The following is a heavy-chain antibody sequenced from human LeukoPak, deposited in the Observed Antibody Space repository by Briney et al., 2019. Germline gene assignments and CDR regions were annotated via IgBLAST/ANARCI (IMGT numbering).Heavy chain of an antibody. D-gene: IGHD3-10*01. V-gene: IGHV3-48*03. CDR2: IDRSSNTI. Sequence: GGSLRLSCAASGFMFSSYEMNWVRQAPGQGLEWVSYIDRSSNTIYYTDSVKGRFTISRDNAKNSLYLQMNSLRAEDTAVYYCAKDPHYYGSGSYYKAVGYWGQGTLVTVSS. J-gene: IGHJ4*02. CDR3: AKDPHYYGSGSYYKAVGY. CDR1: GFMFSSYE.